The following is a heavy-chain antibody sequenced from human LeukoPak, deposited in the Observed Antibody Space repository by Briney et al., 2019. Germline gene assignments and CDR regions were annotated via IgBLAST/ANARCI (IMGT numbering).Heavy chain of an antibody. CDR3: ARDVNVGGSYGYIH. D-gene: IGHD3-16*01. Sequence: GGSLRLSCAASGFTFSSYAMYWVRQAPGKGLEWVSGISDSGYTTYHIDSVKGRFGISRDNSRNTLYLQMDSLRSDDTAVYYCARDVNVGGSYGYIHWGQGTLVTVSS. CDR2: ISDSGYTT. CDR1: GFTFSSYA. J-gene: IGHJ4*02. V-gene: IGHV3-23*01.